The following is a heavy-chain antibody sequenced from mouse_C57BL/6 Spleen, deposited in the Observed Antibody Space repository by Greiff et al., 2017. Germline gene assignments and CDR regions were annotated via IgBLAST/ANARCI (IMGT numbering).Heavy chain of an antibody. CDR1: GYAFSSSW. D-gene: IGHD2-3*01. Sequence: VQLQQSGPELVKPGASVTISCKASGYAFSSSWMNWVKQRPGTGLEWIGRIYPGAGDTNYNGKFKGKATLTADKSASPAYMQRSIRTSEDSAVYFCARWGDGYYPYYAMDYWGQGTSVTGSS. CDR2: IYPGAGDT. CDR3: ARWGDGYYPYYAMDY. V-gene: IGHV1-82*01. J-gene: IGHJ4*01.